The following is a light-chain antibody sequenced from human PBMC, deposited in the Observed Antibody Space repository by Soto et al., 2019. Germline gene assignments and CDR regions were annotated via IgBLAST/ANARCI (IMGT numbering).Light chain of an antibody. CDR3: QQYATSPYT. V-gene: IGKV3-20*01. Sequence: DIVLTQSPGTLSFSPGDRATLSCRASQIVTNNYLAWYQHRPGQAPRLLIYGASSRAAGIPDRVTGRGSGTDFTLNIQRVEPEDFAVDYWQQYATSPYTFGRGVWLDI. CDR1: QIVTNNY. J-gene: IGKJ2*01. CDR2: GAS.